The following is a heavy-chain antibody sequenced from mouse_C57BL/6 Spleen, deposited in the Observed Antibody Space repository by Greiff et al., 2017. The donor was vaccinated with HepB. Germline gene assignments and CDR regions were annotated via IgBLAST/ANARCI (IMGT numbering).Heavy chain of an antibody. J-gene: IGHJ3*01. Sequence: VKLQESGPELVKPGASVKISCKASGYAFSSSWMNWVKQRPGKGLEWIGRIYPGDGDTNYNGKFKGKATLTADKSSSTAYMQLSSLTSEDSAVYFCAIYYGNPFAYWGQGTLVTVSA. D-gene: IGHD2-1*01. V-gene: IGHV1-82*01. CDR2: IYPGDGDT. CDR1: GYAFSSSW. CDR3: AIYYGNPFAY.